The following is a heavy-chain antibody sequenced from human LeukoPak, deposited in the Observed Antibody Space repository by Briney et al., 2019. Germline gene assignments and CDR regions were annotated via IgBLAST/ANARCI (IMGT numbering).Heavy chain of an antibody. CDR2: ISGSGGST. D-gene: IGHD3-9*01. V-gene: IGHV3-23*01. J-gene: IGHJ4*02. CDR3: AKSNYDILTGYYSAFDY. Sequence: GGSLRLSCAASGFTFSSYGMSWVRQAPGKGLEWVSAISGSGGSTYYADSVKGRFTISRDNSKNTLYLQMNSLRAEDTAVYYCAKSNYDILTGYYSAFDYWGQGTLVTVSS. CDR1: GFTFSSYG.